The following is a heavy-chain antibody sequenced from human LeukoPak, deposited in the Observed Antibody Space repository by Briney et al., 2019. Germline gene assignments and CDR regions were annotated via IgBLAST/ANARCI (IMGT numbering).Heavy chain of an antibody. J-gene: IGHJ5*02. D-gene: IGHD3-9*01. Sequence: GGSLRLSCAASGFTFSSYDMHWVRQPTGKGLEWVSAIGTAGDTYYSHSVKGRFTISRENAKNSWYLHMNSLSAGDTAVYFCARGHMLTGYYNFAWFDPWGQGTLVTVSS. V-gene: IGHV3-13*01. CDR3: ARGHMLTGYYNFAWFDP. CDR1: GFTFSSYD. CDR2: IGTAGDT.